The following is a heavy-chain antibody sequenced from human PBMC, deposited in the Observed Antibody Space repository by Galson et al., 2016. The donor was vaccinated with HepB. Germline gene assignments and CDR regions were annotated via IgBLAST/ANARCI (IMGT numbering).Heavy chain of an antibody. Sequence: SLRLSCAASGFTFKNYAMNWVRQAPEKGLEWVSVVSGSGDNTYYADSVKGRLTISRDNSNNTLFLQMNSLRVEDTAVYYCAKGRSAIAAAGLNYWGQGTLVTVSS. D-gene: IGHD6-13*01. V-gene: IGHV3-23*01. CDR2: VSGSGDNT. CDR1: GFTFKNYA. CDR3: AKGRSAIAAAGLNY. J-gene: IGHJ4*02.